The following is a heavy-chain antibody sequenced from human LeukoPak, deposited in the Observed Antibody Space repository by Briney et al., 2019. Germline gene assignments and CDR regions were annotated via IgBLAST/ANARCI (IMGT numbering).Heavy chain of an antibody. D-gene: IGHD3-22*01. V-gene: IGHV4-39*01. CDR3: ARHEGHYDTRDYTFDY. Sequence: PSETLSLTCTVSGGSISSSTDYWGWIRQPPGKGLEWIGSIYYSGSTYYNPSLTSRVTISVDTSKNQFSLKLSSVTAADTAVYYCARHEGHYDTRDYTFDYWGQGTLVTVSS. CDR2: IYYSGST. CDR1: GGSISSSTDY. J-gene: IGHJ4*02.